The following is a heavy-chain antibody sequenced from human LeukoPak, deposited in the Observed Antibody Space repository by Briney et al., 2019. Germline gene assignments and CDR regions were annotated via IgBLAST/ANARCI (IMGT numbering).Heavy chain of an antibody. V-gene: IGHV1-69*04. CDR3: ARVSIAVADCYFDY. D-gene: IGHD6-19*01. Sequence: SVKVSCKASGGTFSSYAISWVRQAPGQGLEWMGRIIPILGIANYAQKFQGRVTITTDKSTSTAYMELSSLRSEDTAVYYCARVSIAVADCYFDYWGQGTLVTVSS. CDR2: IIPILGIA. CDR1: GGTFSSYA. J-gene: IGHJ4*02.